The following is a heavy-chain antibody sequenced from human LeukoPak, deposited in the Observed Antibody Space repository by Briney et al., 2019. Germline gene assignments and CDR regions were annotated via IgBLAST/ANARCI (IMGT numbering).Heavy chain of an antibody. CDR2: ISGSGGST. CDR3: ARSGDSSGYPRPMPDAFDI. D-gene: IGHD3-22*01. Sequence: PGGSLRLSCAASGFTFSSYAMSWVRQAPGKGLEWVSAISGSGGSTYYADSVKGRFTISRDNSKNTLYLQMNSLRAEDTAVYYCARSGDSSGYPRPMPDAFDIWGQGTMVTVSS. J-gene: IGHJ3*02. CDR1: GFTFSSYA. V-gene: IGHV3-23*01.